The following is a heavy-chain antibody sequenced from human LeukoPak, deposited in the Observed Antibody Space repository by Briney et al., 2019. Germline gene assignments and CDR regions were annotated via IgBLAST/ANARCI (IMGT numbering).Heavy chain of an antibody. J-gene: IGHJ6*03. D-gene: IGHD2-15*01. Sequence: GGSLRLSCAASGFTFSSYSMNWVRQAPGKGLEWLSYITGGTTTITYYADSVKGRFTISRDNAKNSLFLQMNSLRAEDTAVYYCARVLRYCSGGNCYSGGLGYMDVWGKGTTVTISS. V-gene: IGHV3-48*04. CDR3: ARVLRYCSGGNCYSGGLGYMDV. CDR2: ITGGTTTIT. CDR1: GFTFSSYS.